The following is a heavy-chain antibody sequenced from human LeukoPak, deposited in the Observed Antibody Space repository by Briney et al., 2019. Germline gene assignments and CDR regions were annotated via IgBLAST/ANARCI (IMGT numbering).Heavy chain of an antibody. D-gene: IGHD1-26*01. CDR2: INPSGGST. CDR3: ARCGARKGCPDY. CDR1: GYTFTGYY. Sequence: ASVKVSCKASGYTFTGYYMHWVRQAPGQGLEWMGIINPSGGSTSYAQKFQGRVTMTRDTSISTAYMELSRLRSDDTAVYYCARCGARKGCPDYWGQGTLVTVSS. J-gene: IGHJ4*02. V-gene: IGHV1-46*01.